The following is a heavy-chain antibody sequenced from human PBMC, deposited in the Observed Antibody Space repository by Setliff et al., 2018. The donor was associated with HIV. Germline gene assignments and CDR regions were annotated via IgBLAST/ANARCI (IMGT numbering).Heavy chain of an antibody. D-gene: IGHD3-16*02. CDR1: RFTFSIYR. V-gene: IGHV3-64D*09. CDR2: ISYIGGST. J-gene: IGHJ4*02. CDR3: VKGGGRYPHHSSFDY. Sequence: LSCAASRFTFSIYRMNWVRQAPGKGLEYVSAISYIGGSTYYVDSLKGRFSVSRDNSKNMLYLQMNSLRAEDTAVYYCVKGGGRYPHHSSFDYWGQGTLVTVSS.